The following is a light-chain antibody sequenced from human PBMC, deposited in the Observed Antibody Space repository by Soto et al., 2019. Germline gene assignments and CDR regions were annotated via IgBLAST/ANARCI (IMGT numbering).Light chain of an antibody. V-gene: IGLV1-36*01. CDR1: SSNIGNNA. J-gene: IGLJ1*01. CDR3: AAWDDSLNGVV. CDR2: YDD. Sequence: HSVLTQPPSVSEAPRQRVTISCSGSSSNIGNNAVNWYQQLPGKAPKLLIYYDDLLPSWVSDRFSGSKSGTSASLAISGLQSEDEADYYCAAWDDSLNGVVFGTGTKVTVL.